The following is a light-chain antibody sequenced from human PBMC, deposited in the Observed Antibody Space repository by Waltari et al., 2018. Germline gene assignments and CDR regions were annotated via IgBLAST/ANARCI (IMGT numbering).Light chain of an antibody. Sequence: QSVLTQPPSASGTPGQRVTISCSGSTSNLGSNVVTCYKQFPGKAPKLLIYRSDQRPSGVPDRFSGSKSCTSASLTISGRQSEDEADYYCAAWDDSLHGHWVFGGGTKVTVL. CDR3: AAWDDSLHGHWV. J-gene: IGLJ3*02. CDR1: TSNLGSNV. CDR2: RSD. V-gene: IGLV1-44*01.